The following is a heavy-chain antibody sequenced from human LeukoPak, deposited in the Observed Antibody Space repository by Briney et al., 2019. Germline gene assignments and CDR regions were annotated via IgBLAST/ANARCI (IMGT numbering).Heavy chain of an antibody. CDR2: IWYDGINK. CDR3: ARDYYGSGTQFLDY. CDR1: GFTFRTFG. D-gene: IGHD3-10*01. Sequence: GGSLRLSCAASGFTFRTFGMHWVRKAPGKGLEGVAIIWYDGINKYCADSVKGRFTISRDDAKNSLYLQMNSLRADDTAVYYCARDYYGSGTQFLDYWGQGTLVTVSA. J-gene: IGHJ4*02. V-gene: IGHV3-33*01.